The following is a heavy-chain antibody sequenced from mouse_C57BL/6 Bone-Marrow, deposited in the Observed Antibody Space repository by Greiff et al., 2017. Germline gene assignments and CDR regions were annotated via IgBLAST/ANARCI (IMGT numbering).Heavy chain of an antibody. CDR3: ARGYYGSSH. D-gene: IGHD1-1*01. V-gene: IGHV1-52*01. CDR1: GYTFTSYW. CDR2: IDPSDSET. J-gene: IGHJ3*01. Sequence: KQSCKASGYTFTSYWMHWVKQRPIQGLEWIGNIDPSDSETHYNQKFKDKATLTVDKSSSTAYMQLSSLTSEDSAVYYCARGYYGSSHWGQGTLVTVSA.